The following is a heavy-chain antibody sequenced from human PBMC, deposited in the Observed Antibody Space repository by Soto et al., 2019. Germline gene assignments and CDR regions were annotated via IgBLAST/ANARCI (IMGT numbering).Heavy chain of an antibody. CDR3: ASSPAFSSSWYGIPPYPSHGMDV. J-gene: IGHJ6*02. CDR1: GYTFTSFY. CDR2: INPSGGIT. V-gene: IGHV1-46*04. D-gene: IGHD6-13*01. Sequence: QMQLVQSGAEVKRPGASVRVSCKSSGYTFTSFYIHWVRQAPGQGLEWMGIINPSGGITNFAQRLQGRVTMTMDMSTNTNYMELSSLKSDDTAVYYCASSPAFSSSWYGIPPYPSHGMDVCGQGTTVTVS.